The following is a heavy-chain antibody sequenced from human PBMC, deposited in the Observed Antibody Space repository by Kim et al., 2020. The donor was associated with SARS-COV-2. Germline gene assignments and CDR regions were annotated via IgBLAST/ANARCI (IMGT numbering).Heavy chain of an antibody. V-gene: IGHV3-23*01. Sequence: LSLPCVASGFTFDTYAMSWVRQAPGKGLEWVSVISGGAVNKFYADSVRGRFTISRDNSNNMLYLQMNSLRDEDTALYYCAKMVIMDGYNYFYYYAMD. J-gene: IGHJ6*01. D-gene: IGHD2-21*01. CDR2: ISGGAVNK. CDR1: GFTFDTYA. CDR3: AKMVIMDGYNYFYYYAMD.